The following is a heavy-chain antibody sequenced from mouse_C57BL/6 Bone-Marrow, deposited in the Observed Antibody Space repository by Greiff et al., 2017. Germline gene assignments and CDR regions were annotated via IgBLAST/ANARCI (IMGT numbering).Heavy chain of an antibody. CDR1: GYTFTSYW. Sequence: QVQLQQPGAELVMPGASVKLSCKASGYTFTSYWMHWVKQRPGQGLEWIGEIDPSDSYTNYNQKFKGKSTLTVDKSSSTAYMQLSSLTSEDSAVYYCARDSSGYYGSSPWYFEVWGTGTTVTVSS. CDR3: ARDSSGYYGSSPWYFEV. CDR2: IDPSDSYT. V-gene: IGHV1-69*01. D-gene: IGHD1-1*01. J-gene: IGHJ1*03.